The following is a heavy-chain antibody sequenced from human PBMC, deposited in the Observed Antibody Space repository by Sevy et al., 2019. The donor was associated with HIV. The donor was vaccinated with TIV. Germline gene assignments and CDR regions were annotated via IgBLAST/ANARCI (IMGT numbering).Heavy chain of an antibody. D-gene: IGHD6-19*01. V-gene: IGHV4-4*07. J-gene: IGHJ5*02. CDR3: AREGGASSAWFENGFGP. CDR1: GGSITSYS. CDR2: IYSNGNS. Sequence: SETLSLTCTVSGGSITSYSWSWIRQPAGKGLEWLGRIYSNGNSNYNPSLKSRVTMSVDTSKNQFSLKLTPVNAADTALYFWAREGGASSAWFENGFGPWGQGTLVTVSS.